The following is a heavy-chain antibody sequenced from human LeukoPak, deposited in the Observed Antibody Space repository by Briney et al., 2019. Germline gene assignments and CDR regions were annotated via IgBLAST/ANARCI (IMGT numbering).Heavy chain of an antibody. CDR3: ARDTVVPAATAFDY. Sequence: PSETLSLTCTVSGGSISSYYWSWIRQPPGKGLEWIGYIYHSGSTYYNPSLKSRVTISVDRSKNQFSLKLSSVTAADTAVYYCARDTVVPAATAFDYWGQGTLVTVSS. J-gene: IGHJ4*02. V-gene: IGHV4-59*12. CDR1: GGSISSYY. D-gene: IGHD2-2*01. CDR2: IYHSGST.